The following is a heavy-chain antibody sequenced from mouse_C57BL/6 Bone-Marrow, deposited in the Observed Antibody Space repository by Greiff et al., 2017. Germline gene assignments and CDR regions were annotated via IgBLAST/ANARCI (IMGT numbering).Heavy chain of an antibody. D-gene: IGHD4-1*01. V-gene: IGHV1-54*01. CDR1: GSAFTNYL. CDR3: ARSKNCDSWFAY. Sequence: QVQLQQSGAELVRPGTSVKVSCKASGSAFTNYLIEWVKQRPGQGLEWIGVINPGSGGTNYNEKFKGKAPLTADKSSSTAYMQLSSLTSEDSAVYFCARSKNCDSWFAYWGQGTLVTVSA. CDR2: INPGSGGT. J-gene: IGHJ3*01.